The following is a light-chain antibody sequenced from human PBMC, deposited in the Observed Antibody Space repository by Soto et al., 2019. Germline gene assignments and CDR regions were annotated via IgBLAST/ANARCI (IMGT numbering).Light chain of an antibody. CDR2: AAS. J-gene: IGKJ4*01. CDR3: QQSYSTPRT. V-gene: IGKV1-39*01. Sequence: DIQMTQSPSSLSASVGDRVTITCRASQSIRSYLNWYQQKPGKAPKVLIYAASNLQSGVPSRFSGSGSGTDFTLTINSLQPEEFATYYCQQSYSTPRTFAGGTKVEIK. CDR1: QSIRSY.